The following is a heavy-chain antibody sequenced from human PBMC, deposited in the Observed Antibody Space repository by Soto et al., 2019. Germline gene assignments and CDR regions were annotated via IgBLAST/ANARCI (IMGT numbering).Heavy chain of an antibody. D-gene: IGHD6-25*01. Sequence: QVQLVQSGAEVKKPGASVTVSCKTSGYPLTDFCIHWVRQAPGQGLEWMAWINPHTGDTNTALKFQGRVTMTRDTSINTAFMELTRLSSDDTAVYYCAREGGAAPGARREWYLDLWGRGTLVSVSS. CDR1: GYPLTDFC. V-gene: IGHV1-2*02. J-gene: IGHJ2*01. CDR3: AREGGAAPGARREWYLDL. CDR2: INPHTGDT.